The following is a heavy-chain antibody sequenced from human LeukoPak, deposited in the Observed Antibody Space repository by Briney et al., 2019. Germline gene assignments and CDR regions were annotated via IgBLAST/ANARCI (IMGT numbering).Heavy chain of an antibody. CDR1: GFTFSNYY. CDR3: ATPTNPFHR. D-gene: IGHD5-24*01. Sequence: GRSLRLSCAASGFTFSNYYMTGGPDAPGKGLVWGASIKQDGTDKYYAHSAKGPFTISRDNAKNSLFLQINRLGAEDTAVYYCATPTNPFHRGGQGTKVTVS. CDR2: IKQDGTDK. J-gene: IGHJ3*01. V-gene: IGHV3-7*01.